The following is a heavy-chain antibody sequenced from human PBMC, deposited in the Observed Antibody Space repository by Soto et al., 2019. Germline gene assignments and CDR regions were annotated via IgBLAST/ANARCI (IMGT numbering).Heavy chain of an antibody. CDR2: INHSGST. CDR3: ARLNRLAPVATSYYHSMDV. CDR1: GGSFSGYY. J-gene: IGHJ6*02. D-gene: IGHD5-12*01. Sequence: SETLSLTCAVYGGSFSGYYWSWIRQPPGKGLEWIGEINHSGSTNYNPSLKSRVTISVDTSKNQFSLNLKSVSAADTAVYYCARLNRLAPVATSYYHSMDVWGQGTTVNVSS. V-gene: IGHV4-34*01.